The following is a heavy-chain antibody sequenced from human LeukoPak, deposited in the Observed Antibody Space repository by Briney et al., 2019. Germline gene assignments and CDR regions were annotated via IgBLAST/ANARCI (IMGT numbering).Heavy chain of an antibody. CDR2: IYYSGTT. Sequence: SETLSLTCTGSGGSISSYYWSWIRRPPGKGMEWIGYIYYSGTTNYNPSLKSRVTISVDTSKNQFSLKLSSVTAADTAVYYCARDSSGYGWFDPWGQGTLVTVSS. J-gene: IGHJ5*02. D-gene: IGHD3-22*01. CDR1: GGSISSYY. V-gene: IGHV4-59*01. CDR3: ARDSSGYGWFDP.